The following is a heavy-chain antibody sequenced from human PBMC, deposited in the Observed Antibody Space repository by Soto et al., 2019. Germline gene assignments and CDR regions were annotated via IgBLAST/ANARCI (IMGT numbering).Heavy chain of an antibody. CDR1: GFTFSSYA. D-gene: IGHD6-19*01. CDR3: AKEWSYSSGWSHVDY. V-gene: IGHV3-23*01. J-gene: IGHJ4*02. CDR2: ISGSGVST. Sequence: EVQLLESGGGLVQPGGSLRLSCAASGFTFSSYAMSWVRQAPGKGLEWVSAISGSGVSTYYADSVKGRFTISRDNSKNTLYRQMNSLRAEDTAVYYCAKEWSYSSGWSHVDYWGQGTLVTVSS.